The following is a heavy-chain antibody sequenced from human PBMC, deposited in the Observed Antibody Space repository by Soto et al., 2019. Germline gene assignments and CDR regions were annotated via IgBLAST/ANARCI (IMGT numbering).Heavy chain of an antibody. D-gene: IGHD2-8*02. J-gene: IGHJ4*02. V-gene: IGHV4-39*01. CDR2: IYSNGGT. CDR1: GGSIRSNDYF. Sequence: LQLQESGPGVVKPSETLSLACSVSGGSIRSNDYFWGWVRQPPGKGLEWIASIYSNGGTYDSPSLKSRATVSIDTSKNQFFLTVRSVTAADTAVYYCASFLVGATARNDFDSWSQGTLVTISS. CDR3: ASFLVGATARNDFDS.